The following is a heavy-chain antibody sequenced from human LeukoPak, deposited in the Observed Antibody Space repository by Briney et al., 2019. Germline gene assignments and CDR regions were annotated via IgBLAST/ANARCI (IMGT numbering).Heavy chain of an antibody. CDR1: GGSISSYY. Sequence: SETLSLTCTVSGGSISSYYWSWIRQPPGKGLEWIGYIYYSGSTNYNPSLKSRVTISVDTSKNQFSLKLSSVTAADTAVYYCARVRLLWFGEYLDYWGQGTLVTVSS. V-gene: IGHV4-59*01. CDR3: ARVRLLWFGEYLDY. J-gene: IGHJ4*02. CDR2: IYYSGST. D-gene: IGHD3-10*01.